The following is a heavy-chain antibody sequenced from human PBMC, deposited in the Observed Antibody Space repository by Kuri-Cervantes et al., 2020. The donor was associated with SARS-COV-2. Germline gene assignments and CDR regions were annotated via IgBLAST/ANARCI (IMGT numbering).Heavy chain of an antibody. D-gene: IGHD3-22*01. CDR3: ARGYYDSSGYPLGWYFDL. CDR2: IGTAGDT. Sequence: GGSPRLSCAASGFTFSSYDMHWVRQATGKGLEWVSAIGTAGDTYYPGSVKGRFTISRENAKNSLYLQMNSLRAGDAAVYYCARGYYDSSGYPLGWYFDLWGRGTLVTVSS. CDR1: GFTFSSYD. V-gene: IGHV3-13*04. J-gene: IGHJ2*01.